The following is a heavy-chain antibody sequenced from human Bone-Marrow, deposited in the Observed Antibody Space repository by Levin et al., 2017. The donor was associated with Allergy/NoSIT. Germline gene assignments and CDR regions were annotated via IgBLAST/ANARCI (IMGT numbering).Heavy chain of an antibody. D-gene: IGHD1-26*01. J-gene: IGHJ4*02. V-gene: IGHV1-8*01. CDR3: ARPGGVFSGSYFDY. CDR2: MNPNSGNT. CDR1: GYTFTSYD. Sequence: GESLKISCKASGYTFTSYDINWVRQATGQGLEWMGWMNPNSGNTGYAQKFQGRVTMTRNTSISTAYMELSSLISEDTAVYYCARPGGVFSGSYFDYWGQGTLVTVSS.